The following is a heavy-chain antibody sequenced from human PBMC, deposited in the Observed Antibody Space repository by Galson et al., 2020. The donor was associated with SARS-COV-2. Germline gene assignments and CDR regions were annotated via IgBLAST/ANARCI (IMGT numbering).Heavy chain of an antibody. CDR2: ISSSGSTI. D-gene: IGHD3-10*01. J-gene: IGHJ6*02. Sequence: NSGGSLRLSCAASGFTFSDYYMSWIRQAPGKGLEWVSYISSSGSTIYYADSVKGRFTISRDNAKNSLYLQMNSLRAEDTAVYYCARDSGYYGSGSGYYYYYYGMDVWGQGTTVTVSS. CDR3: ARDSGYYGSGSGYYYYYYGMDV. V-gene: IGHV3-11*01. CDR1: GFTFSDYY.